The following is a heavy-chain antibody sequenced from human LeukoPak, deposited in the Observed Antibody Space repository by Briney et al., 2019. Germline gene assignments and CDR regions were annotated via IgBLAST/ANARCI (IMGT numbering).Heavy chain of an antibody. Sequence: GGSLRLSRAASGFTLSSYWMSWVRQAPGKGLEGVANIKQYGGEKYYVDSVKGRFTISRDNDQNSLFLQMTSLRAEDTAVYYCARVGGRYSPLGYWGQGTLVTVSS. D-gene: IGHD3-16*02. CDR1: GFTLSSYW. CDR3: ARVGGRYSPLGY. J-gene: IGHJ4*02. V-gene: IGHV3-7*01. CDR2: IKQYGGEK.